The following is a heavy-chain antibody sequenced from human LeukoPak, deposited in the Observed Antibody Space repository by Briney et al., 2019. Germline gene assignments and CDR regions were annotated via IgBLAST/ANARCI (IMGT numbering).Heavy chain of an antibody. D-gene: IGHD4-23*01. J-gene: IGHJ4*02. Sequence: PSETLSLTCTVSGGSISSYYWTWIRQPPGKGLEWIGYIYYSGSTNYNPSLKSRVTISVDTSKNQFSLKLSSVTAADTAVYYCARNTLGNRLTDGFDYWGQGTLVTVSS. CDR1: GGSISSYY. V-gene: IGHV4-59*12. CDR2: IYYSGST. CDR3: ARNTLGNRLTDGFDY.